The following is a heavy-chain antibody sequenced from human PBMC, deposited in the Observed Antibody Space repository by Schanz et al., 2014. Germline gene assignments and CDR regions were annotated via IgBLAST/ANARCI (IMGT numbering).Heavy chain of an antibody. V-gene: IGHV1-2*06. CDR3: AREGTVIRGLSGWFDP. CDR1: GYTFTDYH. CDR2: INPNSGGT. D-gene: IGHD3-10*01. J-gene: IGHJ5*02. Sequence: QVQLVQSGAEVKKPGASVKVSCKSSGYTFTDYHIHWVRQAPGQGLEYMGRINPNSGGTNFAQKFQGRVTMTRDTSISKVYRELSRLRSDDTAGYYCAREGTVIRGLSGWFDPWGQGTLVTVSS.